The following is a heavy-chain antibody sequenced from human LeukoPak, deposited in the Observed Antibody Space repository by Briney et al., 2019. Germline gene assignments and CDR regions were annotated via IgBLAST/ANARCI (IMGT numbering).Heavy chain of an antibody. V-gene: IGHV3-33*01. CDR3: ARDSVYSSGPVPDY. CDR1: GFTFSSYG. J-gene: IGHJ4*02. D-gene: IGHD6-19*01. CDR2: IWYDGSNK. Sequence: PGGSLRLSCAASGFTFSSYGMHWVRQAPGKGLEWVAVIWYDGSNKYYADSVKGRFTISRDNSKNTLYLQMNSLRAEDTAVYYCARDSVYSSGPVPDYWGQGTLVTVSS.